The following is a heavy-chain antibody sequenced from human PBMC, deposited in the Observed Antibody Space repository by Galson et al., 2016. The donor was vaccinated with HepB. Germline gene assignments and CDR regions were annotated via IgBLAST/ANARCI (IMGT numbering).Heavy chain of an antibody. J-gene: IGHJ3*02. V-gene: IGHV3-30*04. CDR1: GFTLGNYV. D-gene: IGHD3-22*01. CDR3: ARDDSSGYLGAFDI. CDR2: ISYDGSDA. Sequence: SLRLSCAVSGFTLGNYVMHWVRQAPGKGPEWVAYISYDGSDANYADAVKGRFTISRDNSKNTVYLQMNRLRPEDTAIYSCARDDSSGYLGAFDIWGQGTMVAVTS.